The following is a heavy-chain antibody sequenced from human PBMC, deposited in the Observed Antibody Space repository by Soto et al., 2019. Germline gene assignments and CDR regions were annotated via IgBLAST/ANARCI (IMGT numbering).Heavy chain of an antibody. CDR1: GYTFTSYG. D-gene: IGHD2-8*01. Sequence: GASVKVSCKSSGYTFTSYGISWVRQAPGQGLEWMGWISAYNGNTNYAQKLQGRVTMTTDTSTSTAYMELRSLRSDDTAVYYCARVPLGYCTNGVCYTIHQGASVGNWFDPWGQGTLVTSPQ. CDR3: ARVPLGYCTNGVCYTIHQGASVGNWFDP. J-gene: IGHJ5*02. CDR2: ISAYNGNT. V-gene: IGHV1-18*01.